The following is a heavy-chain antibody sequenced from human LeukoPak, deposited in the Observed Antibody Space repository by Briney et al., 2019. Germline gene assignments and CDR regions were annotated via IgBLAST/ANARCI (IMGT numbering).Heavy chain of an antibody. Sequence: GASVKGSCKASGYTFTSYAMNWVREAPGQGLEWMGWINTNTGNPTYAQGFTGRFVFSLDTSVSTAYLQISSLKAEDTAVYYCASRPSTSGPWGQGTLVTVSS. J-gene: IGHJ5*02. V-gene: IGHV7-4-1*02. CDR2: INTNTGNP. D-gene: IGHD2-2*01. CDR1: GYTFTSYA. CDR3: ASRPSTSGP.